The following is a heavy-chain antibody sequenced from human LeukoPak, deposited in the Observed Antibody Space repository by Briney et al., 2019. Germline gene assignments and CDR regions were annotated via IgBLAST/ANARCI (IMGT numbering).Heavy chain of an antibody. CDR3: ARDVGGSLDY. J-gene: IGHJ4*02. CDR1: GFTFSTYW. D-gene: IGHD1-26*01. V-gene: IGHV3-7*01. CDR2: IKGDDSAR. Sequence: PGGSLRLSCVGSGFTFSTYWMAWVRQAPGKGLEWVANIKGDDSARHQADSVKGRFSISRDNGQNSVYLQMSSLRGEDTAVYYCARDVGGSLDYWGRGTLVTVSS.